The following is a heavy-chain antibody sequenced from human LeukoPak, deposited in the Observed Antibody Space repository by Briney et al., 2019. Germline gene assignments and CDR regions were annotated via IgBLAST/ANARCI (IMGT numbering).Heavy chain of an antibody. J-gene: IGHJ4*02. V-gene: IGHV4-59*10. CDR1: GFTFSSYS. Sequence: AGGSLRLSCAASGFTFSSYSMNWVRQAPGKGLEWIGRIYTSGSTNYNPSLKSRVTMSVDTSKNQFSLKLSSVTAADTAVYYCARHGIVGATDYWGQGTLVTVSS. D-gene: IGHD1-26*01. CDR2: IYTSGST. CDR3: ARHGIVGATDY.